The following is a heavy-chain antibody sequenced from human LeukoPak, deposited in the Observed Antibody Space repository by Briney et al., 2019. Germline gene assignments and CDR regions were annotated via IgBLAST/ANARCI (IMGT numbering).Heavy chain of an antibody. CDR1: GYSFTSHW. Sequence: GESLKISCKASGYSFTSHWIAWVRQMPGRGLEWMGMFYPADSDVKYSPSFRGQVTISADKSITTAYLQWNSLKASDTAMYYCARQDGSSPRFDYWGQGTLVTVSS. CDR3: ARQDGSSPRFDY. D-gene: IGHD6-6*01. CDR2: FYPADSDV. V-gene: IGHV5-51*01. J-gene: IGHJ4*02.